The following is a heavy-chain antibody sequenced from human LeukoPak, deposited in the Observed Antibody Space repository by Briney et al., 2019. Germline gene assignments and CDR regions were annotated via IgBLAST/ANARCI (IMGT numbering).Heavy chain of an antibody. CDR3: ARDLEYPNRFFDY. D-gene: IGHD2/OR15-2a*01. J-gene: IGHJ4*02. Sequence: ASVKVSCKASGGTFSSYAISWVRQAPGQGLEWMGGIIPIFGTANYAQKFQGRVTITADESTSTAYMELSSLRSEDTAVHYCARDLEYPNRFFDYWGQGTLVTVSS. CDR2: IIPIFGTA. CDR1: GGTFSSYA. V-gene: IGHV1-69*13.